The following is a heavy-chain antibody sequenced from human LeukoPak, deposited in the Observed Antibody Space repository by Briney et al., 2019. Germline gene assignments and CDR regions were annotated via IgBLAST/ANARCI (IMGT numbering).Heavy chain of an antibody. CDR2: ISSSSSYI. J-gene: IGHJ4*02. V-gene: IGHV3-21*01. CDR3: ARTTVHGTYYFDY. Sequence: GGSLRLSCAASGFTFSSYSMNWVRQAPGKGPEWVSSISSSSSYIYYADSVKGRFTISRDNAKNSLYLQMNSLRAEDTAVYYCARTTVHGTYYFDYWGQGTLVTVSS. CDR1: GFTFSSYS. D-gene: IGHD4-11*01.